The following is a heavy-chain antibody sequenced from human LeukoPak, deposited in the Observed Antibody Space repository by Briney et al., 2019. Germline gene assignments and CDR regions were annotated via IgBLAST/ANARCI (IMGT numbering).Heavy chain of an antibody. CDR1: GYTFTSFN. J-gene: IGHJ6*03. V-gene: IGHV1-46*01. CDR2: INPSGAGT. CDR3: ARDLGAPELTGGYIGYYYYYYMDV. D-gene: IGHD3-22*01. Sequence: ASVKVSCKASGYTFTSFNLHWVRQAPGQGLEWVGIINPSGAGTSYAQKFEGRVTMTRDMSTSTVYMELGSLRSEDTAVYYCARDLGAPELTGGYIGYYYYYYMDVWGKGTTVTVSS.